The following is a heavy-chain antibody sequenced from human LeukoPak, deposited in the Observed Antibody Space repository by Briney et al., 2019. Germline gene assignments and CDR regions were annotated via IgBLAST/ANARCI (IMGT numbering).Heavy chain of an antibody. CDR1: GFTFSSYA. J-gene: IGHJ4*02. CDR3: ARQVGYCSSTSCSYFDY. V-gene: IGHV3-30-3*01. D-gene: IGHD2-2*01. CDR2: ISYDGSNK. Sequence: GGSLRLSCAASGFTFSSYAMHWVRQAPGKGLEWVAVISYDGSNKYYADSVKGRLTISRDNSKNTLYLQMNSLRAEDTAVYYCARQVGYCSSTSCSYFDYWGQGTLVTVSS.